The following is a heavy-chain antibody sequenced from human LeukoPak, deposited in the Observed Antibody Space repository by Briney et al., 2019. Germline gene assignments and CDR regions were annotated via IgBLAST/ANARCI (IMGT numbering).Heavy chain of an antibody. J-gene: IGHJ4*02. CDR1: GFTLSNYA. V-gene: IGHV3-23*01. CDR2: MSGSGSSR. Sequence: GGSLRLSCAASGFTLSNYAMSWVRQAPGQGLEWVSSMSGSGSSRYHADSVKGRFTISRDNSKNTLYLQMNSLRAEDTAVYYCAKDKTAMIVVVITFWGQGTLVTVSS. D-gene: IGHD3-22*01. CDR3: AKDKTAMIVVVITF.